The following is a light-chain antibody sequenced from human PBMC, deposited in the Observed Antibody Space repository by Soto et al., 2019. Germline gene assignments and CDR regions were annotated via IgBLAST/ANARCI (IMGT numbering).Light chain of an antibody. V-gene: IGLV7-46*01. CDR1: TGAVTSGHY. CDR3: LLFYSGARI. CDR2: DTT. J-gene: IGLJ2*01. Sequence: QTVVTQDPSLTVSPGGTVTLTCGSSTGAVTSGHYPYWFQQKPGQAPRTLIYDTTKKYSWTPARFSGSFLGGKAALTLSGAQPEDEAEYYCLLFYSGARIFGRGTKVTVL.